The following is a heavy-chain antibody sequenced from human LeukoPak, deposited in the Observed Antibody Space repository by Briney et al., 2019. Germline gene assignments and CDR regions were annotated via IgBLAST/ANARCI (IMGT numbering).Heavy chain of an antibody. CDR3: AAIAVAGGYYFAY. CDR1: GFTFSDYY. J-gene: IGHJ4*02. CDR2: ISSSGSTI. Sequence: PGGSLRLSCAASGFTFSDYYMSWIRQAPGKGLEWVSYISSSGSTIYYADSVKGRFTISRDNAKNSLYLQMTSLRAEDTAVYYCAAIAVAGGYYFAYGGEGTLVTVS. V-gene: IGHV3-11*01. D-gene: IGHD6-19*01.